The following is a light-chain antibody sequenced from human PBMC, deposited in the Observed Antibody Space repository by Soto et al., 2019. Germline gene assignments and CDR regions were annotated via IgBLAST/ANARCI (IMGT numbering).Light chain of an antibody. J-gene: IGKJ1*01. Sequence: IVLTQSPGTLSLSPGERATLSCRASKSVSNNYLAWYQQKPGQAPSLLIYGASNRATGIPDRFSGSGSGTDFTLTISRLEPEDFAVYYCQQYGSSGTFGQGTKVDIK. CDR3: QQYGSSGT. CDR2: GAS. V-gene: IGKV3-20*01. CDR1: KSVSNNY.